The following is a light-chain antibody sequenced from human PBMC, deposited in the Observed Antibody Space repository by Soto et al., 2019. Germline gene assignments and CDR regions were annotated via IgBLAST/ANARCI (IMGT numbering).Light chain of an antibody. J-gene: IGKJ1*01. CDR2: WAS. V-gene: IGKV4-1*01. Sequence: DIVMTQSPDSLAVSLGERATFNCKSSQSILDRSKNKYYLAWYQQKSGQPPTLLIYWASLRESGVPDRFTGSGSGTDFTLTISSLQAEDVAVYYCQQYFTSPWTFGQGTKVEI. CDR3: QQYFTSPWT. CDR1: QSILDRSKNKYY.